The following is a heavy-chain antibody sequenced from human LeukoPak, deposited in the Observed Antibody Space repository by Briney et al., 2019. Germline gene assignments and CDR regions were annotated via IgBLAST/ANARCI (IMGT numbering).Heavy chain of an antibody. CDR3: AIAKRATVTTPDY. J-gene: IGHJ4*02. V-gene: IGHV3-23*01. CDR1: GFTFSSYA. CDR2: ISGSGGST. Sequence: PGGSLRLSCAASGFTFSSYAMSWVRQAPGKGLEWVSAISGSGGSTYYADSVKGRFTISRDNSKNTLYLQMNSLRAEDTAVYYCAIAKRATVTTPDYWGQGTLVTVSS. D-gene: IGHD4-17*01.